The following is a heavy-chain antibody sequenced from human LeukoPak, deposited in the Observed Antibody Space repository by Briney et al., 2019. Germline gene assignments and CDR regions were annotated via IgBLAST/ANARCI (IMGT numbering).Heavy chain of an antibody. Sequence: SETLSLTCTVSGGSISGSSYYWGWIRQPPGKGLEWIGSIYYSGSTYYNPSLKSRVTISVDTSKDQFSLKLSSVTAADTAVYYCARRRSLSYSSSSGFDYWGQGTLVTVSS. D-gene: IGHD6-6*01. V-gene: IGHV4-39*01. J-gene: IGHJ4*02. CDR3: ARRRSLSYSSSSGFDY. CDR2: IYYSGST. CDR1: GGSISGSSYY.